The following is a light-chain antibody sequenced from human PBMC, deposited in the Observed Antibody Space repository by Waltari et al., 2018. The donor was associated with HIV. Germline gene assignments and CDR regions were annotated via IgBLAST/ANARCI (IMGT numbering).Light chain of an antibody. V-gene: IGLV1-40*01. Sequence: QPVLTQPPSVSGAPGQRVTISCTRSSSNIGATYDVHRYQQLPGTAPKLLIYANNNRPSGVPDRFSGSKSGTSASLAITGLQAEDEADYYCQSYDSTLRVVFGGGTKLTVL. CDR2: ANN. J-gene: IGLJ2*01. CDR1: SSNIGATYD. CDR3: QSYDSTLRVV.